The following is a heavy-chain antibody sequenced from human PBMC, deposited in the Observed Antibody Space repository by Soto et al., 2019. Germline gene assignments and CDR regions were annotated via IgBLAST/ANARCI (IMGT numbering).Heavy chain of an antibody. CDR1: GGSMNSGGYC. D-gene: IGHD2-15*01. Sequence: QVQLQESGPGLVKPSQTLSLTCTVSGGSMNSGGYCWSWIRQHPGEGLEWIGCISYGGTTSYNPSLKSRVIISVDTAKNQFSLELTSVTAADTAVYYCSRGILVWGQGTLIPVSS. V-gene: IGHV4-31*03. CDR2: ISYGGTT. CDR3: SRGILV. J-gene: IGHJ4*02.